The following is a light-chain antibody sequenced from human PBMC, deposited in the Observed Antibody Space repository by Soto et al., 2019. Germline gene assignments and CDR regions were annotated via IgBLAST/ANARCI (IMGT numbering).Light chain of an antibody. Sequence: EIVLTQSPGTLSLSPGERATLSCRASQSVSSSSITWYQQKPGQAPRLLIYGASTRATGIPDRFSGSGSGTEFTLTISSLQSEDFAVYYCQQYNNWPPITFGQGTRLEIK. V-gene: IGKV3D-15*01. CDR2: GAS. CDR1: QSVSSS. CDR3: QQYNNWPPIT. J-gene: IGKJ5*01.